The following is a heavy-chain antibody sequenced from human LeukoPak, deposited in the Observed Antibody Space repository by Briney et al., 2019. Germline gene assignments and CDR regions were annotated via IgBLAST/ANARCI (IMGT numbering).Heavy chain of an antibody. J-gene: IGHJ4*02. CDR2: ISSSGIYI. CDR3: ARDPGYGGNEGQDY. V-gene: IGHV3-21*01. CDR1: GFTINSYS. D-gene: IGHD4-23*01. Sequence: GGSLRLSCAASGFTINSYSMNWVRHAQGQGLERVSSISSSGIYIYYADSMKGRFTISRDNAKNSLYLQMNSLRAEDTAVYYCARDPGYGGNEGQDYWGQGTLVTVSS.